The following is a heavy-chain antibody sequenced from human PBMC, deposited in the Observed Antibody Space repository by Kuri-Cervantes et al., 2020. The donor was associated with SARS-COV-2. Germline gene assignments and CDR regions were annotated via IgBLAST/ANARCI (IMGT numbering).Heavy chain of an antibody. Sequence: GESLKISCAASGFIFSSYGMHWVRQAPGKGLEWVAFIRYDGSNKYYADSVKGRFTISRDNAKNSLYPQMNSLRAEDTAVYYCARQRVYCSSTSCYGRGWFDPWGQGTLVTVSS. V-gene: IGHV3-30*02. CDR1: GFIFSSYG. CDR2: IRYDGSNK. CDR3: ARQRVYCSSTSCYGRGWFDP. D-gene: IGHD2-2*01. J-gene: IGHJ5*02.